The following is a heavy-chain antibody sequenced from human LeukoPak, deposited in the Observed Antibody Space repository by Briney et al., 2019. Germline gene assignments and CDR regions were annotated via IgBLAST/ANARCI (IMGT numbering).Heavy chain of an antibody. CDR3: ARDSYSREAFDY. D-gene: IGHD6-13*01. V-gene: IGHV3-23*01. J-gene: IGHJ4*02. CDR1: GFTFSIYA. CDR2: ISGSGGST. Sequence: PGGSLRLSCAVSGFTFSIYAMSWVRQAPGKGLEWVSVISGSGGSTYYADSVKGRFTISRDNAKNSLYLQMNSLRAEDTAVYYCARDSYSREAFDYWGQGTLVTVSS.